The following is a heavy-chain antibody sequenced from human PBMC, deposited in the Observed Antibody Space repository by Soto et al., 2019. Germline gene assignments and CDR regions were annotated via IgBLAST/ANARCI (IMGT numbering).Heavy chain of an antibody. J-gene: IGHJ3*02. Sequence: DVQLVESGGGLVKPGGSLRLSCAASGFNFITYSMNRVRQAPGKGLEWVSSISASSSSIHYAESVKGRFTVSRDNAKNSLYLQMNSLRAEDTALYYCVRDAYNRDAFDIWGQGTIVTVSS. CDR3: VRDAYNRDAFDI. CDR2: ISASSSSI. CDR1: GFNFITYS. D-gene: IGHD1-20*01. V-gene: IGHV3-21*01.